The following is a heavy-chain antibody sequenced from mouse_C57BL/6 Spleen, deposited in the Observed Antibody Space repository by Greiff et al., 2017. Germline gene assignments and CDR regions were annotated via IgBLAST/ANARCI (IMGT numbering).Heavy chain of an antibody. V-gene: IGHV2-2*01. CDR3: ASMVTTAPWFAY. J-gene: IGHJ3*01. CDR1: GFSLTSYG. D-gene: IGHD2-2*01. Sequence: VQLQQSGPGLVQPSQSLSITCTVSGFSLTSYGVHWVRQSPGKGLEWLGVIWRGGSTDYNEAFRSRLSISKYNSKSQFFFKMNSLQADDTAIYYCASMVTTAPWFAYWGQGTLVTVSA. CDR2: IWRGGST.